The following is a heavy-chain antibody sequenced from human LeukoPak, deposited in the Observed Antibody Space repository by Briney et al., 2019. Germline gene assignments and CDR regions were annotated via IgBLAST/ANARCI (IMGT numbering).Heavy chain of an antibody. CDR3: AKRGVVIRVILVGFHKEAYYFDS. CDR2: ISDRGGRT. J-gene: IGHJ4*02. Sequence: GGSLRLSCVVSGITLSNYVMSWGREAPGKGLEWVAGISDRGGRTNYADSVKGRFTISRDSPKNTLYLQMNSLRAEDTAVYFCAKRGVVIRVILVGFHKEAYYFDSWGQGALVTVSS. D-gene: IGHD3-22*01. CDR1: GITLSNYV. V-gene: IGHV3-23*01.